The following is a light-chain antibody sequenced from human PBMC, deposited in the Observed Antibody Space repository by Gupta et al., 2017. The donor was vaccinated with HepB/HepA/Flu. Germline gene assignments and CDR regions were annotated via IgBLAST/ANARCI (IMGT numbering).Light chain of an antibody. CDR3: QQYHSVRA. J-gene: IGKJ1*01. V-gene: IGKV1-5*03. Sequence: DIQMPQSPSTLSTSVGDRVTITCRASQGIRRSLAWYQQKPGKATKLLIYSVSNLESGVPSRFSGSGSGTEFTLTISSMQPDDVATYYCQQYHSVRAFGQGTKVEV. CDR2: SVS. CDR1: QGIRRS.